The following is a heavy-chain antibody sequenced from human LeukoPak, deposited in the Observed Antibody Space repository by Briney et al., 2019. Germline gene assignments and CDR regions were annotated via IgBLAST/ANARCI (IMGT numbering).Heavy chain of an antibody. D-gene: IGHD4-17*01. Sequence: GASVKVSCKASGYTFTSYAMHWVRQAPGQRLEWMGWINAGNGNTKYSQKFQGRVTITRDTSASTAYMELSSLRSEDTAVYYCAREDYGDYERYYYYGMDVWGQGTTVTVSS. CDR3: AREDYGDYERYYYYGMDV. J-gene: IGHJ6*02. V-gene: IGHV1-3*01. CDR2: INAGNGNT. CDR1: GYTFTSYA.